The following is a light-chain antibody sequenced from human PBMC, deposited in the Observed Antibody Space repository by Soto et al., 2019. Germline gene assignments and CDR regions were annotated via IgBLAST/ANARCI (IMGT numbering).Light chain of an antibody. Sequence: DIVMTQSPATLSVSPGERVSVSCRASQALTDSLAWYQQKRGQAPRLLIYHTSTRATGVPARFSGSGSGTDFTLTIDKLKLEDFEVYYSHQYSHWPPWTFGQGTKVDI. CDR1: QALTDS. CDR2: HTS. V-gene: IGKV3-15*01. J-gene: IGKJ1*01. CDR3: HQYSHWPPWT.